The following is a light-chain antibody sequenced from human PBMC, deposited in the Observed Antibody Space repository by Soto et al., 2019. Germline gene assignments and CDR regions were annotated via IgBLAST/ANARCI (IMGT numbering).Light chain of an antibody. V-gene: IGKV3-15*01. CDR3: QQYNTWSPLT. CDR1: QSVSNN. Sequence: EIVMTQSPATLSVSPGERATLSCRASQSVSNNLAWYQQKPGQAPRLLIYGASTMATGIPARFSGSGSGTEFTLTIRSLQSEDFAVYYCQQYNTWSPLTFGGGTKVATK. CDR2: GAS. J-gene: IGKJ4*01.